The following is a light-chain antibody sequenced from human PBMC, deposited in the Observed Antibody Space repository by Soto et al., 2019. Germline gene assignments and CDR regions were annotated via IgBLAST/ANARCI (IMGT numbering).Light chain of an antibody. CDR2: GAS. V-gene: IGKV3-11*01. J-gene: IGKJ2*01. CDR1: QSVSSY. CDR3: HRRGKWPRT. Sequence: EIVLTQSPATLSLSPGERATLSCRASQSVSSYLAWYQQKPGQAPRLLIYGASNRATGIPARFSGSGSGTDFTLTISSLEPEDFAVSYCHRRGKWPRTFGQGTELEIK.